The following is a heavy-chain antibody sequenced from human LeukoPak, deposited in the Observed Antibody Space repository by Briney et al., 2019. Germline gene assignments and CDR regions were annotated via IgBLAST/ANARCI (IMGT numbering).Heavy chain of an antibody. CDR3: ARGGGGYNFRFDY. CDR1: GGSISGSSYY. J-gene: IGHJ4*02. Sequence: SETLSLTCTVSGGSISGSSYYWGWIRQPPGKGLEWIGSIYYSGSTYYNPSLKSRVTISVDTSKNQFSLKLSSVTAADTAVYYCARGGGGYNFRFDYWGQGTLVTVSS. V-gene: IGHV4-39*01. CDR2: IYYSGST. D-gene: IGHD5-24*01.